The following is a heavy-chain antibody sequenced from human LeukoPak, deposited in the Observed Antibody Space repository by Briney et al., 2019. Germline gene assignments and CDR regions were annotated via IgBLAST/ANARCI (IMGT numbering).Heavy chain of an antibody. D-gene: IGHD4-11*01. CDR1: GYTFTGYY. CDR2: IDPNSGGT. V-gene: IGHV1-2*02. Sequence: ASVKVSCKASGYTFTGYYMHWVRQAPGQGLEWMGWIDPNSGGTNYAQKFQGRVTMTRDTSISTAYMELSRLRSDDTAVYYCARGYSELGWFDPWGQGTLVTVSS. J-gene: IGHJ5*02. CDR3: ARGYSELGWFDP.